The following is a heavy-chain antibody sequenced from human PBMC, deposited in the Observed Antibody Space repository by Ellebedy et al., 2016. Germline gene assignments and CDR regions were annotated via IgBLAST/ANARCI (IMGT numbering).Heavy chain of an antibody. CDR2: IRSDITTK. Sequence: GGSLRLSCVTSGFTFSDFAMHWVRQAPGKGLEWVAAIRSDITTKYYGDSVKGRFTLSRANSKSTLYLQIDSLRGEDTAVYYCARNYGSETIPGDCWGQGTLVTVAS. V-gene: IGHV3-33*01. D-gene: IGHD3-10*01. CDR3: ARNYGSETIPGDC. J-gene: IGHJ4*02. CDR1: GFTFSDFA.